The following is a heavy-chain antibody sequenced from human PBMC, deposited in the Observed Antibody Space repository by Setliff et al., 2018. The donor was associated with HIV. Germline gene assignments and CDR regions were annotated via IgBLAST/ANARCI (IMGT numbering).Heavy chain of an antibody. V-gene: IGHV4-61*01. CDR3: ARAGSYGWDY. Sequence: PSETLSLTCTVSGYSISSGYYWGWIRLPPGKGLEWIGYIYYSGSTNDNPSLKSRLTMSVDTSKNQVSLKRSSVTAADTAVYYCARAGSYGWDYWGQGTLVTVSS. D-gene: IGHD5-18*01. J-gene: IGHJ4*02. CDR2: IYYSGST. CDR1: GYSISSGYY.